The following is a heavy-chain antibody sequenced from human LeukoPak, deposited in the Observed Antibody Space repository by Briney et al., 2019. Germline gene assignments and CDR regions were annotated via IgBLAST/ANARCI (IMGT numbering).Heavy chain of an antibody. V-gene: IGHV3-21*01. CDR3: ARDGGDYFDY. Sequence: GGSLRLSCAASGFTSSSYSMNWVRQAPGKGREWVSSISSSSSYIYYADSVKGRFTISRDNAKNSLYLQMNTLRAEDTAAYYCARDGGDYFDYWGQGALVTVSS. J-gene: IGHJ4*02. CDR2: ISSSSSYI. CDR1: GFTSSSYS. D-gene: IGHD2-15*01.